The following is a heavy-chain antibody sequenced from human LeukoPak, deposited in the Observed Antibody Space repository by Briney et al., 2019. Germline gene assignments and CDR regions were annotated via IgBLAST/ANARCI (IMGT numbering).Heavy chain of an antibody. J-gene: IGHJ4*02. CDR3: ARGRVNGALDY. Sequence: SGGSLRLSCAASGFTVSSNYMSWVRQAPGKGLEWVSVIYSGGSTYYADSVKGRFTISRDNSKNTLYLQMNSLRAEDTAVYYCARGRVNGALDYWGQGTLVTVSS. V-gene: IGHV3-66*01. D-gene: IGHD2-8*01. CDR1: GFTVSSNY. CDR2: IYSGGST.